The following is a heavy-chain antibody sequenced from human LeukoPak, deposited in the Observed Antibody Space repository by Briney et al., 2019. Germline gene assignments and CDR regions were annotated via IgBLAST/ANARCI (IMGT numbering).Heavy chain of an antibody. CDR3: AKSGGIAVAGIYYYCAMDG. Sequence: GGSLRLPCAASGFTFSSYAMSWVRQAPGKGLEWVSAISGSGGSTYYADSVKGRFTISRDNSKNTLYLQMNSLRAEDTAVYYCAKSGGIAVAGIYYYCAMDGGGERSTVTVS. CDR2: ISGSGGST. CDR1: GFTFSSYA. D-gene: IGHD6-19*01. J-gene: IGHJ6*02. V-gene: IGHV3-23*01.